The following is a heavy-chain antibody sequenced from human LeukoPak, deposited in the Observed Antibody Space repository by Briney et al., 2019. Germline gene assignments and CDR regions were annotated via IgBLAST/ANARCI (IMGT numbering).Heavy chain of an antibody. J-gene: IGHJ6*03. CDR1: GVTVGNRY. CDR3: AKDLFSGSGRAGNMDV. V-gene: IGHV3-53*01. CDR2: VWHDGRT. D-gene: IGHD3-10*01. Sequence: AGTLTRSCAVSGVTVGNRYMAWARHAKKKGREWVSVVWHDGRTDYADSVKGRFTISRDNSKSTLYLQMNSLRAEDTAVYYCAKDLFSGSGRAGNMDVWGKGTTVTVSS.